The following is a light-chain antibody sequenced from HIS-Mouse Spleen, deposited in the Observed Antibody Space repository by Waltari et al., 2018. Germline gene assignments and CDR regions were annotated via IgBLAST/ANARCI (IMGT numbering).Light chain of an antibody. CDR2: EGS. V-gene: IGLV2-23*01. CDR1: SSDAGLYHI. CDR3: CSYAGSSTWV. Sequence: QSALTHPASVSRSPGQLSPITCTGTSSDAGLYHIISWYQQHPGKAPKLRIYEGSKRPSGVSNRFSGSKSGNTASLTISGLQAEDEADYYCCSYAGSSTWVFGGGTKLTVL. J-gene: IGLJ3*02.